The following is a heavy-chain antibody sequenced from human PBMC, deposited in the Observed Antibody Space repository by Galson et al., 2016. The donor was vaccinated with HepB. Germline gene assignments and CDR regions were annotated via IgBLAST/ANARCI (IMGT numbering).Heavy chain of an antibody. Sequence: SLRLSCATSGFIFANAWMSWVRQAPGKGLEWVAAIGFNPNNLYYADSVKGRFTIARDNTRSSLFLQMNSLTVEDTAVYFCARDHSLGPGVVYYFDKWGQGTLVTVSS. V-gene: IGHV3-21*01. CDR2: IGFNPNNL. J-gene: IGHJ4*02. D-gene: IGHD3-10*01. CDR3: ARDHSLGPGVVYYFDK. CDR1: GFIFANAW.